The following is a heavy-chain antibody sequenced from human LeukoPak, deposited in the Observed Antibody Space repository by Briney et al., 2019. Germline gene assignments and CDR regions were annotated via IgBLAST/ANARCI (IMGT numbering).Heavy chain of an antibody. V-gene: IGHV3-11*01. CDR2: ISSSGSTI. CDR1: GFTFSDYY. Sequence: GRSLRLSGAASGFTFSDYYMSWIRQAPGKGLEWVSYISSSGSTIYYADSVKGRFTISRDNAKNSLYLQMNSLRAEDTAVYYCAREYGVAAAGFDYWGQGTLVTVSS. D-gene: IGHD6-13*01. CDR3: AREYGVAAAGFDY. J-gene: IGHJ4*02.